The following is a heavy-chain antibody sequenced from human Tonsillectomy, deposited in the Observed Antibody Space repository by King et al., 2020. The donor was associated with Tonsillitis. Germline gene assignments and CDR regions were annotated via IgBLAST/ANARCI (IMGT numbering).Heavy chain of an antibody. D-gene: IGHD3-3*01. CDR2: IIPIFGTA. CDR3: ARDPHYDFWSGPTKNWFDP. J-gene: IGHJ5*02. Sequence: QLVQSGAEVKKPGSSVKVSCKASGGTFSSYAISWVRQAPGQGLEWMGGIIPIFGTANYAQKFQGRVTITADESTSTAYMELSSLRSEDTAVYYCARDPHYDFWSGPTKNWFDPWGQGTLVTVSS. V-gene: IGHV1-69*01. CDR1: GGTFSSYA.